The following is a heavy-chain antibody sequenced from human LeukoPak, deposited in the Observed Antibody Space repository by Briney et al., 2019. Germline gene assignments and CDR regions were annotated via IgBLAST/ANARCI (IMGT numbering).Heavy chain of an antibody. CDR1: GFIFSSYS. D-gene: IGHD3-22*01. Sequence: GGSLRLSCAASGFIFSSYSMNWVRQAPGKGLEWVSHISSRGTITYYADSVKGRFTVSRDNAKNSLCLQMNSLRAEDTAVYYCARTAYYYDSSGYDDAFDIWGQGTMVTVSS. J-gene: IGHJ3*02. CDR2: ISSRGTIT. CDR3: ARTAYYYDSSGYDDAFDI. V-gene: IGHV3-48*04.